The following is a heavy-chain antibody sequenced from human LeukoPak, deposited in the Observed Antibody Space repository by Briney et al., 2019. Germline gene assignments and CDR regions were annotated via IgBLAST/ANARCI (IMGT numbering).Heavy chain of an antibody. CDR1: GGSISSYY. J-gene: IGHJ4*02. D-gene: IGHD6-13*01. V-gene: IGHV4-59*01. Sequence: PSETLSLTCTVSGGSISSYYWSWIRQPPGKGLEWIGYIYYSGSTNYNPSLKSRVTISVDTSKNQFSLKLSSVTAADTAVYYCAREGDGIAAAGTLFDYWGQGTLVTVSP. CDR3: AREGDGIAAAGTLFDY. CDR2: IYYSGST.